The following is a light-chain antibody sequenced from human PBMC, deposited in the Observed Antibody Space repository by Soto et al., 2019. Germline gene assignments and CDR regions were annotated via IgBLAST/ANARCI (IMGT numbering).Light chain of an antibody. CDR2: GAS. J-gene: IGKJ3*01. Sequence: EIVLTQSPGTLSLSPGERATLSCRASQSINSRYLAWYQQKPGQAPRLLIYGASSRATGIPDRFSGSGSGTDFTLTISILEHEDFAVYYCQQFGSSPGFTFGPGTKVDIK. CDR3: QQFGSSPGFT. V-gene: IGKV3-20*01. CDR1: QSINSRY.